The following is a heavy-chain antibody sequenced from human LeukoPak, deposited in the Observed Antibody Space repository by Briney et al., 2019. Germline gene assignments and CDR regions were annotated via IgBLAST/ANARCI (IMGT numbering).Heavy chain of an antibody. CDR3: ARLAYCGGDCYSADFDY. V-gene: IGHV3-21*01. D-gene: IGHD2-21*01. J-gene: IGHJ4*02. CDR1: GFTFSSYS. Sequence: PGGSLRLSCESSGFTFSSYSMNWVRQAPGKGLEWVSSISSSSYYIYYADSVKGRFTISRDNAKNSLDLQMNSLRAEDTAVYYCARLAYCGGDCYSADFDYWGQGTLVTASS. CDR2: ISSSSYYI.